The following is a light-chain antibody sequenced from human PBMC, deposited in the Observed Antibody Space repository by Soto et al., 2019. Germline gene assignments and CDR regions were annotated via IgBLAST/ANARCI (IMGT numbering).Light chain of an antibody. CDR3: QQYYSSPTWT. V-gene: IGKV4-1*01. CDR2: WAS. CDR1: QTVFYSPKNKNY. J-gene: IGKJ1*01. Sequence: DIVMTQSPDSLAVSLGERATINCKSSQTVFYSPKNKNYLAWYQQKPGQPPKLLIYWASSRESGVPDRFSGTGSGTDFTLTISSLQAEDVAVYYCQQYYSSPTWTFGQGTKVEIK.